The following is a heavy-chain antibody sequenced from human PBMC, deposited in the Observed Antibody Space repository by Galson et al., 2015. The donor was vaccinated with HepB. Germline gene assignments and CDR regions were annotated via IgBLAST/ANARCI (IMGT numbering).Heavy chain of an antibody. Sequence: SLRLSCAASGFTFSSYGMHWVRQAPGKGLEWVAVIWYDGSNKYYADSVKGRFTISRDNSKNTLYLQMNSLRAEDTAVYYCARANGYNSHFDYWGQGTLVTVSS. CDR1: GFTFSSYG. CDR3: ARANGYNSHFDY. CDR2: IWYDGSNK. J-gene: IGHJ4*02. D-gene: IGHD5-24*01. V-gene: IGHV3-33*08.